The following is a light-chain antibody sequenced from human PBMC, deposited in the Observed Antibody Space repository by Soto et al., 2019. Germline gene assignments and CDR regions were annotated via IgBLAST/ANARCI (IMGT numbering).Light chain of an antibody. J-gene: IGLJ7*01. CDR1: SSNIGSNT. Sequence: QSVLTQPPSASGTPGQRVTISCSGGSSNIGSNTVNWYQQLPGTAPKLLIYSDNQRPSGVPDRFSGSKSGTSASLAISGRQSEDEADYYCAAWDDSLNGWVFGGGTQLTVL. CDR2: SDN. CDR3: AAWDDSLNGWV. V-gene: IGLV1-44*01.